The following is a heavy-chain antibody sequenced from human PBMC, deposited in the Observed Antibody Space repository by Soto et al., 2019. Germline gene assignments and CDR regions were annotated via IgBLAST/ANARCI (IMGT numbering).Heavy chain of an antibody. J-gene: IGHJ3*02. V-gene: IGHV1-69*02. Sequence: QVQLVQSGAEVKKPGSSVKVSCKASGGTFSSYTISWVRQAPGQGLEWMGRIIPILGIANYAQKFQGRVTITADKSTSTAYMELSSLRSEDTAVYYCARVVAVSFGDAFDIWGQGTMVTVSS. D-gene: IGHD6-19*01. CDR2: IIPILGIA. CDR1: GGTFSSYT. CDR3: ARVVAVSFGDAFDI.